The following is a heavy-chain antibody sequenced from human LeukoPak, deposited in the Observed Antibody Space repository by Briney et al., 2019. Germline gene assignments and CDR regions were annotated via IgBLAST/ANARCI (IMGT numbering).Heavy chain of an antibody. CDR2: IKQDGSEK. V-gene: IGHV3-7*01. CDR1: GFPFSSYW. J-gene: IGHJ6*02. D-gene: IGHD2-15*01. Sequence: GGSLRLSCAASGFPFSSYWMSWVPQAPGKGLGWVANIKQDGSEKYYVDSVKGRFTISRDNSKNTLYLQMNSLRAEDTAVYYCARDRGYCSGGSCPPGYYYYGMDVWGQGTTVTVSS. CDR3: ARDRGYCSGGSCPPGYYYYGMDV.